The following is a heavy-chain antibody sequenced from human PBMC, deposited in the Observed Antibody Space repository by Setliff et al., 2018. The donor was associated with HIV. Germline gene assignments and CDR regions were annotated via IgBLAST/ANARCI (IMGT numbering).Heavy chain of an antibody. V-gene: IGHV4-59*08. CDR2: IYYSGDS. CDR1: GASITSSY. CDR3: ARFARDPTD. Sequence: PSETLSRTCTVSGASITSSYWTWTRQSPGRGLEYLGYIYYSGDSNYSPSLKSRLSMSLDASTSQFSLRLNSLTAADTAMYYCARFARDPTDWGRGILVTVSS. J-gene: IGHJ4*02.